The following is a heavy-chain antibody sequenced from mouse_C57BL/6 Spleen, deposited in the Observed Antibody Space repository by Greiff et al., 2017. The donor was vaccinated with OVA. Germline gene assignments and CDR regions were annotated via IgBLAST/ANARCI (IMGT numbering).Heavy chain of an antibody. CDR1: GFNIKNTY. CDR2: IDPANGNT. CDR3: ARGRYYDGYSRDYAMDY. Sequence: EVQLQQSVAELVRPGASVKLSCTASGFNIKNTYMHWVKQRPEQGLEWIGRIDPANGNTKYAPKFQGKATITADTSSNTAYLQLSSLTSEDTAIYYCARGRYYDGYSRDYAMDYWGQGTSVTVSS. J-gene: IGHJ4*01. V-gene: IGHV14-3*01. D-gene: IGHD2-3*01.